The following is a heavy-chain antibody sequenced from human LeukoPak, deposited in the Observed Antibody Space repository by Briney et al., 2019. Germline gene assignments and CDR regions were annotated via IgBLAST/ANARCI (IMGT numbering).Heavy chain of an antibody. V-gene: IGHV4-61*09. D-gene: IGHD6-19*01. CDR1: GGSIGSSSYY. CDR2: IYSSGST. Sequence: SETLSHTCTVSGGSIGSSSYYWGWIRQPAGKGLEWIGHIYSSGSTSYNPSLQSRDTISVETSKHQFSLEVTSVTAADTAVYYCAREKSSAPDYWGQGTLVTVSS. J-gene: IGHJ4*02. CDR3: AREKSSAPDY.